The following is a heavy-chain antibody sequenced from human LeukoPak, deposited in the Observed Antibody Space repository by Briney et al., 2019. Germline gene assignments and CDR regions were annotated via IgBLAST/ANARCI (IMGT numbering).Heavy chain of an antibody. D-gene: IGHD6-13*01. J-gene: IGHJ3*02. CDR1: GFTFSSYG. CDR2: ISYDGSNK. Sequence: GGSLRLSCAASGFTFSSYGMHWVRQAPGKGLEWVAVISYDGSNKYYADSVKGRFTISRDNAKNSLYLQMNSLRAEDTAVYYCARGIAAALSAFDIWGQGTMVTVSS. CDR3: ARGIAAALSAFDI. V-gene: IGHV3-30*03.